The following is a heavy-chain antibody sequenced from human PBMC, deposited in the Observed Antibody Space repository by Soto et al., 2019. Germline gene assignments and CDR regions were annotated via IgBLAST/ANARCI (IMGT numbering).Heavy chain of an antibody. CDR2: ISSTSSYI. V-gene: IGHV3-21*01. Sequence: EVQLVESGGGLVKPGGSLRLSCAASGFTFSSYAMNWVRLAPGKGLEWVSSISSTSSYIYYADSVKGRFTISRDNAKNSLYLQMNSLRAEDTAVYYCARCTTNSGSYRTSEYWGQGTLVTVSS. D-gene: IGHD1-26*01. J-gene: IGHJ4*02. CDR3: ARCTTNSGSYRTSEY. CDR1: GFTFSSYA.